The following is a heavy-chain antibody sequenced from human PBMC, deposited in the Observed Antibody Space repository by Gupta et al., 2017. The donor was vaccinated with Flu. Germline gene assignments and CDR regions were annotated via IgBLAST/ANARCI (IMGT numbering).Heavy chain of an antibody. V-gene: IGHV3-74*01. Sequence: WMHWVRQGPGRGLVWVARISGDGRTTTYANSVKGRFTISRDNAKNTVCLQMNSLRAEDTAVYYCARELPFDYWGQGTLVAVSS. J-gene: IGHJ4*02. CDR2: ISGDGRTT. CDR1: W. CDR3: ARELPFDY.